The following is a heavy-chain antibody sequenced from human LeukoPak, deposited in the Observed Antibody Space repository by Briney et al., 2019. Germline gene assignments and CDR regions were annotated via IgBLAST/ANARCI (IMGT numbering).Heavy chain of an antibody. Sequence: ASETLSLTCAVSSGPFSGYFWSWIRQSSGKGLEWIGEIHNSGTTNYNPSLNSRVTISEDTSKNQFYLNLSSVTAADTAVYYCARRYYYNLGSFPFDFWGQGTLVTVSS. CDR3: ARRYYYNLGSFPFDF. J-gene: IGHJ4*02. CDR1: SGPFSGYF. D-gene: IGHD3-10*01. CDR2: IHNSGTT. V-gene: IGHV4-34*01.